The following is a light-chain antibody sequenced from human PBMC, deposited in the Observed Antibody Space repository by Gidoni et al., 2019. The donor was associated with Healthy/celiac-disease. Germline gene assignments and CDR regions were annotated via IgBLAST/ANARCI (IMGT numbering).Light chain of an antibody. J-gene: IGKJ2*01. Sequence: EVVMTQSPATLSVSPGERATLSCRASQSVSGNLAWYQQKPGQAPRLLIYGTSTRATGIPARFSGSGSGTEFTLTISSLQSEDFAVYFCQQYNDWPLYTFXXXTKLEIK. CDR1: QSVSGN. CDR2: GTS. CDR3: QQYNDWPLYT. V-gene: IGKV3-15*01.